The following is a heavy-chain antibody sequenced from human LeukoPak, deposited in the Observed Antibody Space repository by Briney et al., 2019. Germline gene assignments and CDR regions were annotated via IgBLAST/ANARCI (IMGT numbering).Heavy chain of an antibody. Sequence: GGSLRLSCAASELTFSSYAMNWVRQAPGKGLEWVSGVSGSGGSTYYADSVKGRFTISRDNSKNTLYLQMNSLKAEDTAVYYCAKPARTDYADYWGRGTLVTVSS. J-gene: IGHJ4*02. CDR3: AKPARTDYADY. CDR1: ELTFSSYA. D-gene: IGHD1-14*01. CDR2: VSGSGGST. V-gene: IGHV3-23*01.